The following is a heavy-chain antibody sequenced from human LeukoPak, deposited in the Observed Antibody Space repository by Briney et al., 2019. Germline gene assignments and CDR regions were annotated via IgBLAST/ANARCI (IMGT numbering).Heavy chain of an antibody. CDR2: MFYSGST. D-gene: IGHD6-13*01. J-gene: IGHJ3*01. CDR3: AKTATYSGSWHDAFDV. Sequence: PSQTLSLTCTVSGGSISSGGYYWSWIRQHPGKGLELIGYMFYSGSTYYNPSLKSRVTISVDTSKNQFSLKLSSVTAADTAVYYCAKTATYSGSWHDAFDVWGQGTLVTVSS. V-gene: IGHV4-31*03. CDR1: GGSISSGGYY.